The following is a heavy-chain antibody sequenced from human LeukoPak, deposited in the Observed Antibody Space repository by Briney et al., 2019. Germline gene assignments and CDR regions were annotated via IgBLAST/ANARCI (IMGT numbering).Heavy chain of an antibody. CDR3: AKQLGYCSDGSCYFPY. V-gene: IGHV3-23*01. Sequence: GGSLRLSCAAPGFTFSSSAMSWVRQAPGKGLEWVSAISNNGGYTYCADSVQGRFTISRDNSKSTLCLQMNSLRAEDTAVYYCAKQLGYCSDGSCYFPYWGQGTLVTVSS. CDR1: GFTFSSSA. D-gene: IGHD2-15*01. CDR2: ISNNGGYT. J-gene: IGHJ4*02.